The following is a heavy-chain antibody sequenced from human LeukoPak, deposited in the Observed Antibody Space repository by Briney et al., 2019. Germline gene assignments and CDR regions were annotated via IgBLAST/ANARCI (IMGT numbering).Heavy chain of an antibody. D-gene: IGHD5-12*01. V-gene: IGHV3-33*01. CDR2: IWYDGSNK. CDR1: GFTFSSYG. Sequence: GRSLRLSCAASGFTFSSYGMHWVRRAPGKGLEWVAVIWYDGSNKYYADSVKGRFTISRDNSKNTLYLQMNSLRAEDTAVYYCARDRDIVATIYYFDYWGQGTLVTVSS. CDR3: ARDRDIVATIYYFDY. J-gene: IGHJ4*02.